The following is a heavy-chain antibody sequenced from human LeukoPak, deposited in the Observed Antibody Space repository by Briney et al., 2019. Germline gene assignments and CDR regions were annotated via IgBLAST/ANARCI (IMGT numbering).Heavy chain of an antibody. V-gene: IGHV4-34*01. CDR3: ARVLAAAGTSYYFDY. CDR1: GGSFSGYY. CDR2: INHSGST. D-gene: IGHD6-13*01. Sequence: SETLSLTCAVYGGSFSGYYWSWIRQPPGKGLEWIGEINHSGSTNYNPSLKSRVTTSVDTSKNQFSLKLSSVTAADTAVYYCARVLAAAGTSYYFDYWGQGTLVTVSS. J-gene: IGHJ4*02.